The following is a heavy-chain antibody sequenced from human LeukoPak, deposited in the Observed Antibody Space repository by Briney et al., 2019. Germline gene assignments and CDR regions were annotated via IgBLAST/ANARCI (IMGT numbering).Heavy chain of an antibody. D-gene: IGHD3-3*01. CDR1: GFTFGDYA. CDR3: ARSTYYDFWSGYYNEAPFDY. CDR2: IYHSGST. J-gene: IGHJ4*02. Sequence: GSLRLSCTASGFTFGDYAMSWFRQAPGKGLEWIGSIYHSGSTYYNPSLKSRVTISVDTSKNQFSLNLSSVTAADTAVYYCARSTYYDFWSGYYNEAPFDYWGQGTLVTVSS. V-gene: IGHV4-38-2*02.